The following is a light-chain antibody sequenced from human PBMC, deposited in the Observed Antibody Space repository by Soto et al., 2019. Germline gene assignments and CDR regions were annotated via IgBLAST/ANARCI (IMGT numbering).Light chain of an antibody. V-gene: IGLV1-44*01. CDR1: DSNIGSTA. CDR2: SSN. J-gene: IGLJ2*01. Sequence: QSVLTQPPSVSATPGQGVTLSCSGGDSNIGSTAVNWYQQVPGTAPKLLIYSSNQRPSGVPDRISGSKSGTSASLAISDLQSEDEADYYCAAWDDDLHVWLFGGGTKLTVL. CDR3: AAWDDDLHVWL.